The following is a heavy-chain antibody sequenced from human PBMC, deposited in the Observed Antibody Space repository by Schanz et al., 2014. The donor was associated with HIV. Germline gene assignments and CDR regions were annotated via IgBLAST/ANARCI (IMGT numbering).Heavy chain of an antibody. CDR3: ARDGGSTGDYFDS. V-gene: IGHV1-2*02. Sequence: QVQLVQSGAEVKKPGSSVKVSCKASGGTFMTYAISWVRQAPGQGLEWMGGINPNSGDTKYEQKFQDRVTMTRDMSINTVYMELTRLRSDDTAVFFCARDGGSTGDYFDSWGQGTLVTVSS. CDR1: GGTFMTYA. CDR2: INPNSGDT. J-gene: IGHJ4*02. D-gene: IGHD7-27*01.